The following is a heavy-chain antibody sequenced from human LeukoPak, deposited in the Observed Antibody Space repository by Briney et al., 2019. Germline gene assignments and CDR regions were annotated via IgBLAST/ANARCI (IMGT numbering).Heavy chain of an antibody. CDR2: IIPIFGTA. J-gene: IGHJ4*02. Sequence: SVKVSCKASGGTFSSYAISWVRQAPGQGLEWMGGIIPIFGTANYAQKLQGRVTITADESTSTAYMELSSLRSEDTAVYYCARLPLESETYYYDSSGSLDFDYWGQGTLVTVSS. D-gene: IGHD3-22*01. V-gene: IGHV1-69*13. CDR3: ARLPLESETYYYDSSGSLDFDY. CDR1: GGTFSSYA.